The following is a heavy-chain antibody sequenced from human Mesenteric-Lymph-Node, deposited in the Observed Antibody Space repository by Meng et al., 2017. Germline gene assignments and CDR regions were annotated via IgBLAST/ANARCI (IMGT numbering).Heavy chain of an antibody. CDR2: ISYDGSNK. CDR3: ARVGEPLYTLDV. Sequence: GESLKISCAASGFTFSSYAMHWVRQAPGKGLEWVAVISYDGSNKYYADSVKGRFTISRDNSKNTLYLQMNSLRAEDTAVYYCARVGEPLYTLDVWGQGTTVTVSS. CDR1: GFTFSSYA. J-gene: IGHJ6*02. D-gene: IGHD3-16*01. V-gene: IGHV3-30*04.